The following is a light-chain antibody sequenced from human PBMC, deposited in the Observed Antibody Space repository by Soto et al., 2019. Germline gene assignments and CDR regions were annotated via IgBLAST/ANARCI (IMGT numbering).Light chain of an antibody. CDR3: AAWADSLNGYV. CDR1: SSNIGSNT. J-gene: IGLJ1*01. Sequence: QPVLTQSPSASGTPGQRVTISCSGSSSNIGSNTVNWYQHLPGTAPKLLMYSNNQRPSGVPDRFSGSKSGTSASLAISGLQSEDEADYYCAAWADSLNGYVFGTGTKLTVL. V-gene: IGLV1-44*01. CDR2: SNN.